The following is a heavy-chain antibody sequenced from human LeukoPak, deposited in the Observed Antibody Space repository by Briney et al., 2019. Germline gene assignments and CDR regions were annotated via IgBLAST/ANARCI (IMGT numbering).Heavy chain of an antibody. CDR3: ARWGKGVPCKPYYYYMAV. D-gene: IGHD3-16*01. CDR2: IYYSGST. CDR1: GGSISSYY. J-gene: IGHJ6*03. Sequence: TSSETLSLTCTVSGGSISSYYWSWIRQPPGKGLEWIGYIYYSGSTNYNPSPKSRVTISVDTSKNQFSLKLSSVTAADTAVYYCARWGKGVPCKPYYYYMAVWGKGTTVTVSS. V-gene: IGHV4-59*01.